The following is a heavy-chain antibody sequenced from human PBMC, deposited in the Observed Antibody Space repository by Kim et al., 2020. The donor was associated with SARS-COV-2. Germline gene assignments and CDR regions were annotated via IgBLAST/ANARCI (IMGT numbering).Heavy chain of an antibody. V-gene: IGHV3-23*01. D-gene: IGHD5-12*01. J-gene: IGHJ4*02. Sequence: DSVKGRLPISRDNSKNTLYLQMNSPRAEDTAVYYCAKDSHNIVATILFYWGQGTLVTVSS. CDR3: AKDSHNIVATILFY.